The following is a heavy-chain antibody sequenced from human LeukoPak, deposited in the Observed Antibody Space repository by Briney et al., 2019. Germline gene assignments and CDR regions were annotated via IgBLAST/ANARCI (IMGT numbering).Heavy chain of an antibody. J-gene: IGHJ4*02. CDR1: GFTFGDYA. Sequence: GGSLRLSCSASGFTFGDYAMSWVRQAPGKGLEWIGFIRSKAYGGTTEYAASVEGRFSISRDDSKSIAYLQMNSPKTEDTAVYYCSRDLNWSFDYWGQGILVTVSS. CDR3: SRDLNWSFDY. D-gene: IGHD1-1*01. V-gene: IGHV3-49*04. CDR2: IRSKAYGGTT.